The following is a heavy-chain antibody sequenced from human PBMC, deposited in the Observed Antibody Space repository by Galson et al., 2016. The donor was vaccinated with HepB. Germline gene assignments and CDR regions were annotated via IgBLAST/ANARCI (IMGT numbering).Heavy chain of an antibody. CDR1: GFTFSSYA. Sequence: SLRLSCAASGFTFSSYAMHWVRQAPGKGLEWVAVISYDGSNKYYADSVKGRFTISRDNSKNTLYLQMDSLRAEDSAIYYCAKGNIVQVPAAPYAWGQGALVTVSS. D-gene: IGHD2-2*01. CDR2: ISYDGSNK. J-gene: IGHJ5*02. CDR3: AKGNIVQVPAAPYA. V-gene: IGHV3-30-3*01.